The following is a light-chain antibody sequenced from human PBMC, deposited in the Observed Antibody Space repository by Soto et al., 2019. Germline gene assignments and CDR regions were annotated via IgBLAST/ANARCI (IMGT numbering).Light chain of an antibody. J-gene: IGKJ1*01. CDR1: QSVSSSY. Sequence: EIVFTQSPGTLSLTKGERATLSCRASQSVSSSYLAWYQQKPGQAPRLLIYGASSRATGIPDRFSGSGSGTDFTLTISRLEPEDFAVYYCQQYGSSKWTFGQVTKVDIK. V-gene: IGKV3-20*01. CDR3: QQYGSSKWT. CDR2: GAS.